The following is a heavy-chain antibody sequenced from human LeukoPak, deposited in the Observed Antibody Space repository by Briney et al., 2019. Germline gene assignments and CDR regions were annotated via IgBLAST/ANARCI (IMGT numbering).Heavy chain of an antibody. CDR3: ARHWTYYYDSSGYLDAFDI. D-gene: IGHD3-22*01. CDR2: IYYSGST. Sequence: PSETLSLTCTVSGGSISTSEYYWSWIRQPPGKGLEWIGYIYYSGSTYYNASLKSRVAISVDTSKNQFSLKLNSVTAADTAVYYCARHWTYYYDSSGYLDAFDIWGQGTMVTVSS. V-gene: IGHV4-30-4*08. CDR1: GGSISTSEYY. J-gene: IGHJ3*02.